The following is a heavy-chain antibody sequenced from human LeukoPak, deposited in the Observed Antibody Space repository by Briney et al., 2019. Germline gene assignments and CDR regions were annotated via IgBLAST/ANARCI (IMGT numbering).Heavy chain of an antibody. CDR1: GGSSSGSYY. CDR2: IYSSGSN. V-gene: IGHV4-4*07. J-gene: IGHJ4*02. D-gene: IGHD6-13*01. Sequence: SETLSLTCTVSGGSSSGSYYWSWIRQPAGKGLEWIGRIYSSGSNNYDPSLKSPVTISIDKSNNQFSLMLNPLTAAATAVYSCAGGKQHALDYWGQGALVTVSS. CDR3: AGGKQHALDY.